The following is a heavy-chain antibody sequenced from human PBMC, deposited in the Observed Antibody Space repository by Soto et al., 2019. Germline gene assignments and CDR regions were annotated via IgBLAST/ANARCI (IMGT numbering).Heavy chain of an antibody. D-gene: IGHD6-13*01. V-gene: IGHV3-23*01. CDR2: ISGNGVNT. CDR3: ARSEAAAGIVWFDP. J-gene: IGHJ5*02. CDR1: GFSFNNDA. Sequence: EVQLLESGGSLVQPGGSLRLSCAASGFSFNNDAMTWVRQAPGKGLEWVAGISGNGVNTHHADSVKGRFTISRDNSQNTAFLQMISLRVDDTAQYYCARSEAAAGIVWFDPWGQGTPVTVSS.